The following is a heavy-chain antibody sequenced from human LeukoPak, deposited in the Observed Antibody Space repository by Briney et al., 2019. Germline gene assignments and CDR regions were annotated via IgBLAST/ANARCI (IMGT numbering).Heavy chain of an antibody. D-gene: IGHD3-10*01. J-gene: IGHJ6*02. CDR3: ARQKLWGSGSYYPYGYYYYGMDV. Sequence: GASLQISCKGSGSSFTSYWIGWVRQLPGKGLEWMGIIYPGDSDTRYSPSFQGQVTISADKSISTAYLQWSSLKASDTAMYYCARQKLWGSGSYYPYGYYYYGMDVWGQGTTVTVSS. CDR2: IYPGDSDT. CDR1: GSSFTSYW. V-gene: IGHV5-51*01.